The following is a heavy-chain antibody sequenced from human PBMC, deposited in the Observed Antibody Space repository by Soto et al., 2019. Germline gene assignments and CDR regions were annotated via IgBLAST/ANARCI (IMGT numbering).Heavy chain of an antibody. V-gene: IGHV1-58*01. J-gene: IGHJ6*02. Sequence: VKVSFKASGFTFTSSAVQWVRQARGQRLEGIGWIVVGSGNTNDAQKFQERVTITRDMSTSTAYMELSSLRSEDPAVYYCAADLASTRLYYYYGMDVWGQGTTVTVSS. CDR1: GFTFTSSA. CDR2: IVVGSGNT. CDR3: AADLASTRLYYYYGMDV.